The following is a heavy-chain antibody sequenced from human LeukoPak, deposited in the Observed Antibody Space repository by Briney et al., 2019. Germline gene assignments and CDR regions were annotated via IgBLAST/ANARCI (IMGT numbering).Heavy chain of an antibody. CDR1: GGSVSSGSFY. Sequence: SETLSPTCTVSGGSVSSGSFYWSWIRQTPGKGLEWIGYIYYTGSTNYNPSLKSRVTISVDTSKNQFSLKLSSVTAADTAVYYCARDTGYCSGGSCYHNYFDFWGQGALVTVSS. J-gene: IGHJ4*02. CDR3: ARDTGYCSGGSCYHNYFDF. V-gene: IGHV4-61*01. D-gene: IGHD2-15*01. CDR2: IYYTGST.